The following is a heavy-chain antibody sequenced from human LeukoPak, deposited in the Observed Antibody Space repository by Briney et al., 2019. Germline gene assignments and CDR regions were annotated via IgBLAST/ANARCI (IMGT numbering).Heavy chain of an antibody. V-gene: IGHV1-46*01. J-gene: IGHJ6*03. Sequence: GASVKVSCKASGYTFTSYYMHWVRQAPGQGLEWMGIINPSGGSTSYAQKFQGRVTMTGDTSTSTVYMELSSLRSEDTAVYYCARDPTYSSSFNYYYYYMDVWGKGTTVTVSS. CDR1: GYTFTSYY. CDR2: INPSGGST. D-gene: IGHD6-6*01. CDR3: ARDPTYSSSFNYYYYYMDV.